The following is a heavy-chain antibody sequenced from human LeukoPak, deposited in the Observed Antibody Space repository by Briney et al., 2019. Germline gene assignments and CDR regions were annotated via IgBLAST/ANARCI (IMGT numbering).Heavy chain of an antibody. D-gene: IGHD3-16*02. Sequence: PGRSLRLSCAASGFTFGTYDMHWVRQAPGKGLDWVAVISYDGSNKYYADSVKGRFTISRDNSKNTMYLQMNSLRAEDTAVYYCAGSWGSYPFDPWGQGTLVTVSS. V-gene: IGHV3-30*03. J-gene: IGHJ5*02. CDR3: AGSWGSYPFDP. CDR2: ISYDGSNK. CDR1: GFTFGTYD.